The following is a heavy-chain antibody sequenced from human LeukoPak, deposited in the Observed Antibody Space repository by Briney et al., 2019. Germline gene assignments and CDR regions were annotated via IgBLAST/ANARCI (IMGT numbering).Heavy chain of an antibody. CDR3: ARGFTWHDY. Sequence: PSETLSLTCTVSGGSISSSSYYWGWIRQPPGKGLEWIGSIYYSGSIYYNPSLKSRVTISVDTSKNQFSLKLSSVTAADTAVYYCARGFTWHDYWGQGTLVTVSS. D-gene: IGHD2/OR15-2a*01. CDR1: GGSISSSSYY. V-gene: IGHV4-39*07. J-gene: IGHJ4*02. CDR2: IYYSGSI.